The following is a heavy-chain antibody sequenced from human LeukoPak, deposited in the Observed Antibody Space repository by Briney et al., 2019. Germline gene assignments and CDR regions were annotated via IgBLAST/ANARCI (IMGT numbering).Heavy chain of an antibody. Sequence: PGGSLRLSCAASGFTFSSYEMNWVRQAPGKGLERVSYISSSGSTIYYADSVKGRFTISRDNAKNSLYLQMNSLRAEDTAVYYCASYGGPYGTGYYFDYWGQGTLVTVSS. CDR2: ISSSGSTI. CDR1: GFTFSSYE. CDR3: ASYGGPYGTGYYFDY. D-gene: IGHD1-1*01. V-gene: IGHV3-48*03. J-gene: IGHJ4*02.